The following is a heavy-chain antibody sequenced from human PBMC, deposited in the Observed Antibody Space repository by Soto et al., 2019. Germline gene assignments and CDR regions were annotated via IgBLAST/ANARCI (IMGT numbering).Heavy chain of an antibody. V-gene: IGHV3-11*01. Sequence: LRLSCAASGFSFKDYYMTWMRQTPEKGLEWISTITSSGGNAYYAASVKGRVTITRDNANNSLYLQMSGLRAEDTALYYCARDMYTNYVYYFDLWGQGTLVTVSS. CDR2: ITSSGGNA. CDR1: GFSFKDYY. J-gene: IGHJ5*02. D-gene: IGHD3-10*01. CDR3: ARDMYTNYVYYFDL.